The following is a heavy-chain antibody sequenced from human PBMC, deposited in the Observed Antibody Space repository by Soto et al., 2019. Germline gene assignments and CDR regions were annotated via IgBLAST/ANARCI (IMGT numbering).Heavy chain of an antibody. CDR2: ISYDGSNK. CDR1: GFTFSSYG. CDR3: AKAPSGYFARDDAFDI. V-gene: IGHV3-30*18. J-gene: IGHJ3*02. Sequence: GGSLRLSCAASGFTFSSYGMHWVRQAPGKGLEWVAVISYDGSNKYYADSVKGRFTISRDNSKNTLYLQMNSLRAEDTAVYYCAKAPSGYFARDDAFDIWGQGTMVTVSS. D-gene: IGHD3-9*01.